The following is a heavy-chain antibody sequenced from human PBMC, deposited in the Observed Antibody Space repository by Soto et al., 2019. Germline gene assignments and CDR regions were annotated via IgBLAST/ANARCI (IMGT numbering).Heavy chain of an antibody. J-gene: IGHJ4*02. D-gene: IGHD1-26*01. CDR1: GGTISSWY. Sequence: QVQLQESGPGLVKPSETLSLTCTVSGGTISSWYWSWIRQPPGKGLEWIGDIYYSGSTNCNPSLKRRVTIPVDTSKNQFSLRLSSVTAADTAVYYCARRYGSAIDYWGQGTLVTVSS. CDR2: IYYSGST. V-gene: IGHV4-59*08. CDR3: ARRYGSAIDY.